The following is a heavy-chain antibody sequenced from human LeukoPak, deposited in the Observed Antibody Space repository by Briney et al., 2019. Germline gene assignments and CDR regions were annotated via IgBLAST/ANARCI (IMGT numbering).Heavy chain of an antibody. CDR2: ISVYNGNT. D-gene: IGHD5-24*01. Sequence: PGESLKISCKGSGYSFTSYGIIWVRQAPGQGLEWMGWISVYNGNTNYAQKLQGRVTMTTDTSTSTAYMELRSLTSDDTAVYYCARDMATINFVLDYWGQGTLVTVSS. CDR1: GYSFTSYG. J-gene: IGHJ4*02. CDR3: ARDMATINFVLDY. V-gene: IGHV1-18*01.